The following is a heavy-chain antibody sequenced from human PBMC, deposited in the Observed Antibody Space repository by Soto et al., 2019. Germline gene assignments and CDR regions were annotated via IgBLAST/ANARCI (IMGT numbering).Heavy chain of an antibody. V-gene: IGHV3-30*03. CDR2: ISSDGSKK. CDR3: AMDLYGGSSRFDY. CDR1: GFTFSNNG. J-gene: IGHJ4*02. D-gene: IGHD2-15*01. Sequence: QVQLVESGGGVVQPGRSLRLSCVASGFTFSNNGIHWVRQAPGKGLEWVAVISSDGSKKYYADSVKGRFTIYRDNSKNTLYLQMNRRRAEDTAVYYCAMDLYGGSSRFDYGGQGTLVTGSS.